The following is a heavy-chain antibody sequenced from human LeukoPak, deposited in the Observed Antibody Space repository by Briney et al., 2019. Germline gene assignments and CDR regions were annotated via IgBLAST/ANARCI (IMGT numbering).Heavy chain of an antibody. J-gene: IGHJ4*02. CDR1: GGSINSSDYY. Sequence: ASETLSLTCTVSGGSINSSDYYWGWIRQPPGKGLEWIGSIHYSGSTYYNPSLKSRVTISVDTSKNQFSLKLSSVTAADTAVYYCANDLGWIQLNLGRGQGTLVTVSS. V-gene: IGHV4-39*07. D-gene: IGHD5-18*01. CDR2: IHYSGST. CDR3: ANDLGWIQLNLG.